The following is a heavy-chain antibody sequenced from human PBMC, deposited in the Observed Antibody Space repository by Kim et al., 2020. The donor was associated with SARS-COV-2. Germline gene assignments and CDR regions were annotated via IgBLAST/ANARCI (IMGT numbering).Heavy chain of an antibody. CDR3: ARVGYSSGWPDY. CDR2: IWYDGSNK. CDR1: GFTFSSYG. J-gene: IGHJ4*02. V-gene: IGHV3-33*01. Sequence: GGSLRLSCAASGFTFSSYGMHWVRQAPGKGLEWVAVIWYDGSNKYYADSVKGRFTISRDNSKNTLYLQMNSLRAEDTAVYYCARVGYSSGWPDYWGQGTLVTVSS. D-gene: IGHD6-19*01.